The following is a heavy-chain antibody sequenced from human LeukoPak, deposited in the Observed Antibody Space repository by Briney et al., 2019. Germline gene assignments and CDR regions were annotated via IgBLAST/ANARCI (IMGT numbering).Heavy chain of an antibody. CDR3: AREDRSSWTPFDS. D-gene: IGHD6-13*01. CDR1: GFTFSGYA. CDR2: IGGSGVNT. Sequence: GGSLRLSCAASGFTFSGYAMSWVRQAPGKGLEWVSAIGGSGVNTYYADSAKGRFTISRDNSKSTLYLQMNSLRGEDTAVYYCAREDRSSWTPFDSWGQGTLVTVSS. V-gene: IGHV3-23*01. J-gene: IGHJ4*02.